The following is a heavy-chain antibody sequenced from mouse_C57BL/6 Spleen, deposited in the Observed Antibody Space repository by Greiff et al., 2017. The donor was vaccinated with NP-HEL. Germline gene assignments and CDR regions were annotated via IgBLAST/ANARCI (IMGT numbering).Heavy chain of an antibody. D-gene: IGHD3-1*01. V-gene: IGHV5-4*01. CDR1: GFTFSSYA. CDR2: ISDGGSYT. J-gene: IGHJ2*01. Sequence: EVQGVESGGGLVKPGGSLKLSCAASGFTFSSYAMSWVRQTPEKRLEWVATISDGGSYTYYPDNVKGRFTISRDNAKNNLYLQMSHLKSEDTAMYYCARDRGTDYFDYWGQGTTLTVSS. CDR3: ARDRGTDYFDY.